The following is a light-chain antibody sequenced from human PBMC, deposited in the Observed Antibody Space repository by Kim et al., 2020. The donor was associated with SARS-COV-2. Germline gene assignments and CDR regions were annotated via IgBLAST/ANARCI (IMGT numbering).Light chain of an antibody. Sequence: GKTVTISGTRSSGSIASYYVQWYQQRPGRSPTTVIYEDNQRPSGVPERFSGSIDSSSNSASLTVSGLKTEDEADYYCQSYDTSNVVFGGGTQLTVL. CDR1: SGSIASYY. CDR3: QSYDTSNVV. J-gene: IGLJ2*01. CDR2: EDN. V-gene: IGLV6-57*01.